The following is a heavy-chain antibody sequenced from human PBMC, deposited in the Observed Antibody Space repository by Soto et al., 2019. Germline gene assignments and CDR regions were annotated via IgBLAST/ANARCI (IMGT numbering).Heavy chain of an antibody. CDR2: FSSNSDYI. CDR3: TRDASRDSSARGWFDP. CDR1: GFTFRSFT. J-gene: IGHJ5*02. D-gene: IGHD6-13*01. V-gene: IGHV3-21*01. Sequence: PGGSLRLSCAASGFTFRSFTMNLVRQAPGKGLECVSTFSSNSDYIYYTDALRGRFTISRDNAKNSLHLQMNSLRAEDTAVYYCTRDASRDSSARGWFDPWGPGTLVTVSS.